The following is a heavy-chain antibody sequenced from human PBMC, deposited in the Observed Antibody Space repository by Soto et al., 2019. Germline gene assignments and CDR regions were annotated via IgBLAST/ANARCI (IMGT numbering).Heavy chain of an antibody. CDR3: AKEDDFWSGYPIDP. V-gene: IGHV3-23*01. CDR2: ISGSGGST. Sequence: PGESLRLSCSAPVLNFSSYAMSWARQAPGKGLEWVSAISGSGGSTYYADSVKGRFTISRDNSKNTLYLQMNSLRAEDTAVYYCAKEDDFWSGYPIDPWGQGNLVTVSS. CDR1: VLNFSSYA. J-gene: IGHJ5*02. D-gene: IGHD3-3*01.